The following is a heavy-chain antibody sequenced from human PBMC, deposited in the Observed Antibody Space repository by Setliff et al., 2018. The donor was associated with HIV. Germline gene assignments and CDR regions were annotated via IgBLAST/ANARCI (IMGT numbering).Heavy chain of an antibody. CDR3: ARGTLYYDYVWGTPFPFDY. Sequence: PSETLSLTCAVYGGSFSGYYWSWIRQPPGKGLEWIGEINHSGSTNYNPSLKSRVTISVDTSKNQFPLKLSSVTAADTAVYYCARGTLYYDYVWGTPFPFDYWGQGAPVTVSS. D-gene: IGHD3-16*01. V-gene: IGHV4-34*01. J-gene: IGHJ4*02. CDR2: INHSGST. CDR1: GGSFSGYY.